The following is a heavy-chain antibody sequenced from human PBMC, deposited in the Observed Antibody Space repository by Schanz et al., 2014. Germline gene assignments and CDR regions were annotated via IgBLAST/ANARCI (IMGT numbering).Heavy chain of an antibody. CDR2: ISASGGTT. J-gene: IGHJ4*02. V-gene: IGHV3-23*04. CDR3: ARWFLIRGVILDS. D-gene: IGHD3-10*01. CDR1: GFTFSAYA. Sequence: EVQLVESGGGLVQPGGSLRLSCAVSGFTFSAYAMTWVRQIPGKGLEWVSAISASGGTTYYADSVKGRFTISRDNSRDTVYLQMNSLRADDTAMYYCARWFLIRGVILDSWGQGTLVTVSS.